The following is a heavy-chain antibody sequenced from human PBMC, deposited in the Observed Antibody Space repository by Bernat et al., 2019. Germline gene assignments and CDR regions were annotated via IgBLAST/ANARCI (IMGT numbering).Heavy chain of an antibody. Sequence: QVQLQEPGPGLVKPSQTLSLTCTVSGGSISSGGYYWSWIRQHPGKGLEWIGYIYYSGSTYYNPSLKSRVTISVDTSKNQFSLKLSSVTAADTAVYYCARGNQGNNDFWSGYCRFDPWGQGTLVTVSS. CDR3: ARGNQGNNDFWSGYCRFDP. V-gene: IGHV4-31*03. CDR2: IYYSGST. D-gene: IGHD3-3*01. J-gene: IGHJ5*02. CDR1: GGSISSGGYY.